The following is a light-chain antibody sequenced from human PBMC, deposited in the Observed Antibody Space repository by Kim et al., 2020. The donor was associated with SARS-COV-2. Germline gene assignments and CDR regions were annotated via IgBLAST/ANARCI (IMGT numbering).Light chain of an antibody. V-gene: IGKV1-39*01. CDR1: QSISSH. J-gene: IGKJ3*01. Sequence: DIQLTQSPSSLSASVGDRVTITCRTSQSISSHLKWYQQKPGRAPKLLISAASTLQGGVPSRFSGSGSETDFTLTISSLQPDDLATYVCQQSYITPFTFGPGTKVDIK. CDR2: AAS. CDR3: QQSYITPFT.